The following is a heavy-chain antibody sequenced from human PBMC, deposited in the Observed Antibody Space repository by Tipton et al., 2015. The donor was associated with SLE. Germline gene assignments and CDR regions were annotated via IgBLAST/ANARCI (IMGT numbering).Heavy chain of an antibody. CDR2: IYTSGST. V-gene: IGHV4-61*02. J-gene: IGHJ4*02. CDR3: ARGAQLGGDYFDY. Sequence: TLSPTCTVSGGSISSGSYYWNWIRQPAGKGLEWIGRIYTSGSTNYNPSLKSRVTISVDTSKNQFSLRLSSVTAADTAVYYCARGAQLGGDYFDYWGQGTLVTVSS. CDR1: GGSISSGSYY. D-gene: IGHD3-16*01.